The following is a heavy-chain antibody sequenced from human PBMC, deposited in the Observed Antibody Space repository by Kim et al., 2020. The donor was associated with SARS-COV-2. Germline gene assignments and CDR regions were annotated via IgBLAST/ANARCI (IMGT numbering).Heavy chain of an antibody. Sequence: SETLSLTCTVSGGSISSYYWNWIRQPPGKGLEWIGYIYYSGSTNYNPSLKGRVPISVDTSKNQFSLKLSSVTAADTAVYYCARSSIVGATVDYWGQGTLVTVSS. J-gene: IGHJ4*02. CDR3: ARSSIVGATVDY. V-gene: IGHV4-59*13. CDR2: IYYSGST. CDR1: GGSISSYY. D-gene: IGHD1-26*01.